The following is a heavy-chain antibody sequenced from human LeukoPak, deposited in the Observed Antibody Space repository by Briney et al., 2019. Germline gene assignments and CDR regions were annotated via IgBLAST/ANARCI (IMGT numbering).Heavy chain of an antibody. D-gene: IGHD5-18*01. CDR2: ISDSGGAT. CDR3: ARGGYSYGHSFDF. CDR1: GFTFSSFA. V-gene: IGHV3-23*01. J-gene: IGHJ4*02. Sequence: GSLRLSFAASGFTFSSFAMSWVRPAPGKGLEWVSVISDSGGATNYADSVKGRFTISRDNSKNTLFLQMNSLRADDTAVYYCARGGYSYGHSFDFWGQGTLVTVSS.